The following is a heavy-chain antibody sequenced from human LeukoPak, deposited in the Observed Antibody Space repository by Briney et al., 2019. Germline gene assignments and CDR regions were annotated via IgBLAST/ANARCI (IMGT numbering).Heavy chain of an antibody. CDR3: ARALTIFGVVNVVGY. CDR1: GYTFTGYY. J-gene: IGHJ4*02. V-gene: IGHV1-2*02. CDR2: INPNSGGT. D-gene: IGHD3-3*01. Sequence: GASVKVSCKASGYTFTGYYMHWVRQAPGQGLEWMGWINPNSGGTNYAQKFQGRVTMTRDTSISTAYMELSRLRSDATAVYYCARALTIFGVVNVVGYWGQGTLVTVSS.